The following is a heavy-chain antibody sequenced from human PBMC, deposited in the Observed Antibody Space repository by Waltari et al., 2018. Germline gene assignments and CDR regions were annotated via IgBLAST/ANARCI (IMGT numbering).Heavy chain of an antibody. D-gene: IGHD3-10*01. Sequence: EQLLESGGGLVQPGDSLRLSCAGPGFRFSNYWMNWVRQAPGKGLVWVARISDDETSISYADSVKGRFTISRDNAKNTVYLQMKRLRVEDTAVYYCARLAPRTYRSPVPGRHYYYGMDVWGQGTTVTVSS. CDR1: GFRFSNYW. CDR2: ISDDETSI. CDR3: ARLAPRTYRSPVPGRHYYYGMDV. J-gene: IGHJ6*02. V-gene: IGHV3-74*01.